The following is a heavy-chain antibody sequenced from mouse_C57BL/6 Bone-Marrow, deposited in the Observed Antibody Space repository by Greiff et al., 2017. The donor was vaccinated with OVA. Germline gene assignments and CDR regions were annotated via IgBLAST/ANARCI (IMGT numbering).Heavy chain of an antibody. CDR3: ALTGREGYWYFDV. J-gene: IGHJ1*03. CDR2: IYPRSGNT. V-gene: IGHV1-81*01. CDR1: GYTFTSYG. Sequence: VKLQESGAELARPGASVKLSCKASGYTFTSYGISWVKQRTGQGLEWIGEIYPRSGNTYYNEKFKGKATLTADKSSSTAYMELRSLTSEDSAVYFCALTGREGYWYFDVWGTGTTVTVSS. D-gene: IGHD4-1*01.